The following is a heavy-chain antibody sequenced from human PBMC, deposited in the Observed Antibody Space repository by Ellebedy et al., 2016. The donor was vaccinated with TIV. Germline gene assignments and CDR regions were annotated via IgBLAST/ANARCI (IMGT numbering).Heavy chain of an antibody. CDR2: INHSGST. CDR3: ARAETAWKHLWPYDAFDI. V-gene: IGHV4-34*01. D-gene: IGHD5-18*01. Sequence: MPSETLSLTCAVYGGSFSGYYWNWIRQPPGRGLEWIGEINHSGSTNDNQSLKSRVTMSVDTSKNQFSLKLSSVTAADTAVYYCARAETAWKHLWPYDAFDIWGQGTLVTVSS. CDR1: GGSFSGYY. J-gene: IGHJ3*02.